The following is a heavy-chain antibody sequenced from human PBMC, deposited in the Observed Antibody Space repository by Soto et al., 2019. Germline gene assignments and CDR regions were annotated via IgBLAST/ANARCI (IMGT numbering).Heavy chain of an antibody. V-gene: IGHV1-3*01. J-gene: IGHJ4*02. CDR2: INAGNGNT. CDR3: ARDQNDFWSGYSDY. CDR1: GYTFTSYA. D-gene: IGHD3-3*01. Sequence: ASVKVSCKASGYTFTSYAMHWVRQAPGQRLEWMGWINAGNGNTKYSQKFQGRVTITRDTSASTAYMELSSLRSEDTAVYYCARDQNDFWSGYSDYWGQGTLVTVSS.